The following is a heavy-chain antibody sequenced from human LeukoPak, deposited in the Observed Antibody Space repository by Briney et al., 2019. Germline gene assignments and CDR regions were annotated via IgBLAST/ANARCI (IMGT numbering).Heavy chain of an antibody. CDR3: ARERGGGHMDV. CDR1: GSTFNNYW. CDR2: INSDGINT. Sequence: PGGSLRLSCAASGSTFNNYWMHWLRHAPGKGLVWVSRINSDGINTSYADSVKGRFTISRDNAKNTLNLQMNSLRAGDTAVYYCARERGGGHMDVWGKGTTVTISS. D-gene: IGHD2-15*01. V-gene: IGHV3-74*01. J-gene: IGHJ6*03.